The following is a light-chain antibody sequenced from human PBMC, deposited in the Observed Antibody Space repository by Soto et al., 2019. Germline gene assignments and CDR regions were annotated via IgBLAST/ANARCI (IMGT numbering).Light chain of an antibody. V-gene: IGLV2-14*01. Sequence: QSVLTQAASVSGSPGQSITISCTGTSSDVGGYNYVSWYQQHPGKAPKLMIYDVTNRPSGVSNRFSGSKSGDTASLTISGPQPDDEADYYCSSYRSGWIPWVFGGGTKLTVL. J-gene: IGLJ3*02. CDR3: SSYRSGWIPWV. CDR1: SSDVGGYNY. CDR2: DVT.